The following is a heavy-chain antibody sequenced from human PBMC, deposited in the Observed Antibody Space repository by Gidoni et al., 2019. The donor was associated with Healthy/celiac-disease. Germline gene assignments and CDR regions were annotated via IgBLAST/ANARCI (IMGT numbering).Heavy chain of an antibody. V-gene: IGHV3-49*04. CDR2: SRSKAYGGTT. CDR3: TRARPVWFGEFPDAFDI. D-gene: IGHD3-10*01. CDR1: GFTFGYYA. Sequence: EVQLVESGGGLVQPGRSLRLSCTASGFTFGYYAMSWVRQAPGKGLEGVGFSRSKAYGGTTEYAAAVKGRCTISRDDSKSIAYLQMNSLKTEDTAVYYCTRARPVWFGEFPDAFDIWGQGTMVTVSS. J-gene: IGHJ3*02.